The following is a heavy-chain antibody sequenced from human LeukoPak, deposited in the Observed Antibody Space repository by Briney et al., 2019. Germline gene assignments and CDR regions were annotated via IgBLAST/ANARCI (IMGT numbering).Heavy chain of an antibody. D-gene: IGHD6-19*01. CDR1: GYTFTGYH. CDR2: INCNSGDT. Sequence: GASVKVSCKASGYTFTGYHIHWVRQAPGQGLEWMGWINCNSGDTDYAQKFQGRVTLTRDSSISTAHMDLSGLRSDDTAVYYCARDEGGGWYSYYFDYWGQGTLVTVSS. CDR3: ARDEGGGWYSYYFDY. J-gene: IGHJ4*02. V-gene: IGHV1-2*02.